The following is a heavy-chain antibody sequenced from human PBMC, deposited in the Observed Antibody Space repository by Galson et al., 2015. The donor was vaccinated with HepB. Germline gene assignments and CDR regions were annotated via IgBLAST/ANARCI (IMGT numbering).Heavy chain of an antibody. CDR2: ISWNSGSI. CDR3: AREKPYSFDRLGDVFDF. Sequence: SLRLSCAASGFTFDDYAMHWVRQAPGKGLEWVSYISWNSGSIAYADSVKGRFTISRDNAKNSLYLQMNSLRAEDTALYYCAREKPYSFDRLGDVFDFWGQGTMVTVSS. V-gene: IGHV3-9*01. J-gene: IGHJ3*01. CDR1: GFTFDDYA. D-gene: IGHD2/OR15-2a*01.